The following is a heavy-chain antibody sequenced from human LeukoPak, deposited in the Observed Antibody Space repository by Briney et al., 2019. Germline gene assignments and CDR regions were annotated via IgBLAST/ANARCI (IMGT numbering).Heavy chain of an antibody. V-gene: IGHV1-46*01. CDR2: INPSGGST. J-gene: IGHJ4*02. Sequence: GASVKVSCKASGYTFTSCYMHWVRQAPGQGLEWMGIINPSGGSTSYAQKFQGRVTMTRDTSTSTVYMELSSLRSEDTAVYYCARVGLRRIPDYWGQGALVTVSS. CDR1: GYTFTSCY. CDR3: ARVGLRRIPDY. D-gene: IGHD4-17*01.